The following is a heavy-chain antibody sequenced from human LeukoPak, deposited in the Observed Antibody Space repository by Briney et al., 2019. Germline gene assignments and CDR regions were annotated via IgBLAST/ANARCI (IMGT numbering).Heavy chain of an antibody. D-gene: IGHD5-24*01. J-gene: IGHJ5*02. CDR2: IYYSGST. CDR3: ARDVATVSNWFDP. CDR1: GGSISSSSYY. V-gene: IGHV4-39*02. Sequence: PSETLSLTCTVSGGSISSSSYYWGWIRQPPGKGLEWIGSIYYSGSTYYNPSLKSRVTISVDTSKNQFSLKLSSVTAADTAVYYCARDVATVSNWFDPWGQGTLVTVSS.